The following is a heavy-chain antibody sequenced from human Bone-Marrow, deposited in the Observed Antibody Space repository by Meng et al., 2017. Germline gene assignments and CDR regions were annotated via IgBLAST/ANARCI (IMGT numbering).Heavy chain of an antibody. J-gene: IGHJ3*02. V-gene: IGHV1-69*13. CDR1: GGTFSSYA. CDR2: IIPIFGTA. Sequence: SVKVSCKASGGTFSSYAISWVRQAPGQGLEWMGGIIPIFGTANYAQKFQGRVTITADESTSTAYMELSSLRSEDTAVYYCARGSRVVSYYYDSSGYFNTRVDAFDIWGQGRMVTVSS. CDR3: ARGSRVVSYYYDSSGYFNTRVDAFDI. D-gene: IGHD3-22*01.